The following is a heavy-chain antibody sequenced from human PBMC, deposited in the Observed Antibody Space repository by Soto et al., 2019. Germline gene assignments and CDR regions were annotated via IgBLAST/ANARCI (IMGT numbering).Heavy chain of an antibody. D-gene: IGHD2-15*01. CDR1: GGSLSSGGYY. V-gene: IGHV4-31*03. CDR3: ARTGIYCSGGSCQNYEFDY. J-gene: IGHJ4*02. CDR2: IYYSGST. Sequence: QVQLQESGPGLVKPSQTLSLTCTVSGGSLSSGGYYWSWSRQHPWKGLEWIGYIYYSGSTYYTPSLKSRVTTSVETSKNQSSLKLSSVTAAGTAVYYCARTGIYCSGGSCQNYEFDYWGQGTLVTFSS.